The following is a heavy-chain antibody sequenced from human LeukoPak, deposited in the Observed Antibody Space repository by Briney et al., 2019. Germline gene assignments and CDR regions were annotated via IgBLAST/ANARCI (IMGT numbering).Heavy chain of an antibody. J-gene: IGHJ4*02. Sequence: GGSLRLSCAASGFTFSSYNMNWVRQTPGGGLEWVSSINGNSDHIYYADSLKDRFTVSRDNAKNSLYLQMNSLRAEDSGVYYCARAQMTTVITRIFDYWGQGALVTVSS. CDR3: ARAQMTTVITRIFDY. V-gene: IGHV3-21*01. D-gene: IGHD4-23*01. CDR2: INGNSDHI. CDR1: GFTFSSYN.